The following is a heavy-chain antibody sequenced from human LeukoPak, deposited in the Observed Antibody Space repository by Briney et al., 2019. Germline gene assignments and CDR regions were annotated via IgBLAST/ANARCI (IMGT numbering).Heavy chain of an antibody. V-gene: IGHV3-30*02. CDR1: GFTFSSYG. CDR3: AKGELRFLEWSTAEYFDY. CDR2: IRYDGSNK. J-gene: IGHJ4*02. Sequence: PGGSLRLSCAASGFTFSSYGMHWVRQAPGKGLEWVAFIRYDGSNKYYADSVKGRFTISRDNSKNTLYLQMNSLRAEDTAVYYCAKGELRFLEWSTAEYFDYWGQGTLVTVSS. D-gene: IGHD3-3*01.